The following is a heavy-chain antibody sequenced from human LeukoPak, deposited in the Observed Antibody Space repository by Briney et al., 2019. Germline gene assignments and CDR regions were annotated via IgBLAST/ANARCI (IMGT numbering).Heavy chain of an antibody. CDR2: IYHSGST. V-gene: IGHV4-38-2*02. J-gene: IGHJ4*02. Sequence: SETLSLTCTVSGYSISSGYYWGWIRQPPGKGLEWIGSIYHSGSTYYNPSLKSRVTISVDTSKNQFSLKLSSVTAADTAVYYCARVVYGVYQDYWGQGTLVTVSS. D-gene: IGHD4-17*01. CDR3: ARVVYGVYQDY. CDR1: GYSISSGYY.